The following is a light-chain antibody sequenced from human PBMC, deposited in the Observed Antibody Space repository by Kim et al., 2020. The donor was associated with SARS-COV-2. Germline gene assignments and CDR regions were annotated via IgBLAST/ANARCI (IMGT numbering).Light chain of an antibody. J-gene: IGLJ2*01. CDR1: SSHIGKNY. V-gene: IGLV1-51*01. CDR3: GTRDNSLRGAV. Sequence: QKYTISSSGDSSHIGKNYVAWYPQLPGAAPKLLIYDNHKRPSGIPDRYSGSKSGTSATLDITGLQTGDEADYYCGTRDNSLRGAVFGGGTQLTVL. CDR2: DNH.